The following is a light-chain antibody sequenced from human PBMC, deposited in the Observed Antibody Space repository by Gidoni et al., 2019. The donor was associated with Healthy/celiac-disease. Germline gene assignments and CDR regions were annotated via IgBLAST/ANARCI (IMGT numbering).Light chain of an antibody. CDR3: QKSYSTLPLT. J-gene: IGKJ4*01. V-gene: IGKV1-39*01. CDR1: QSISSY. Sequence: DIQMTQSPSSLSASVGDRVTITCRASQSISSYLNWYQQKPGKAPKLLIYAASSLQSWVPSRFSCRGSGTDFNLTNRSLQPEDFATYLRQKSYSTLPLTFGGGTKVEIK. CDR2: AAS.